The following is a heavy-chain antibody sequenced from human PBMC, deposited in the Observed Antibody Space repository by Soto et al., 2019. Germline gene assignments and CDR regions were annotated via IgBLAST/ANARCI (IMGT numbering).Heavy chain of an antibody. V-gene: IGHV2-5*02. D-gene: IGHD2-15*01. CDR2: IYWDDDK. J-gene: IGHJ4*02. Sequence: QITLKESGPTLVKPTQTLTLTCTFSGFALSTSGVGVGWIRQPPGKALEWLALIYWDDDKRDSPSLKSRRTITKDTSKNQEVLTMTNMDPVDTAAYYCAHRRVDRYFDYWGQGTLVTVSS. CDR1: GFALSTSGVG. CDR3: AHRRVDRYFDY.